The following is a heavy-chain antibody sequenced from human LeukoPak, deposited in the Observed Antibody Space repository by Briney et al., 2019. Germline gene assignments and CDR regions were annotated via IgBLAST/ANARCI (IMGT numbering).Heavy chain of an antibody. Sequence: QPGGSLRLSCAASGFTFSSYAMSWVRQAPGKGLEWVSAISGSGGSTYYADSVKGRFTISRDNSKNTLYLQMNSLRAEDTAVYYCAKGSCSSTSCYSDYWGQGTLVTVSS. CDR1: GFTFSSYA. CDR2: ISGSGGST. CDR3: AKGSCSSTSCYSDY. V-gene: IGHV3-23*01. J-gene: IGHJ4*02. D-gene: IGHD2-2*01.